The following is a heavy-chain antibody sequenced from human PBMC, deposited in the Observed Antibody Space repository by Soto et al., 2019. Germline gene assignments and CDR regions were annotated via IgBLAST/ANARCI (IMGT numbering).Heavy chain of an antibody. CDR1: GYSFTSYW. Sequence: PGESLKISCKGSGYSFTSYWISWVRQMPGKGLEWMGRIDPSDSYTNYSPSFQGHVTISADKSISTAYLQWSSLKASDTAMYYCARTVVRGVIITTIDYWGQGTLVTVSS. CDR3: ARTVVRGVIITTIDY. CDR2: IDPSDSYT. D-gene: IGHD3-10*01. V-gene: IGHV5-10-1*01. J-gene: IGHJ4*02.